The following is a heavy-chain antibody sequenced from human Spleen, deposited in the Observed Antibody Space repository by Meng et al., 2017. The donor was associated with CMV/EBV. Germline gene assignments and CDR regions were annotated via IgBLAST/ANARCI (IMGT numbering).Heavy chain of an antibody. J-gene: IGHJ3*02. CDR1: GFTFSSYA. CDR3: AKADGGNLRALDI. Sequence: GGSLRLSCAASGFTFSSYAMSWVRQAPGKGLEWVSVIYSGGNSAYSADSVKGRFTISRDNSKKTMYLQMNSLRAEDTAIYYCAKADGGNLRALDIWGQGTMVTVSS. V-gene: IGHV3-23*03. CDR2: IYSGGNSA. D-gene: IGHD4-23*01.